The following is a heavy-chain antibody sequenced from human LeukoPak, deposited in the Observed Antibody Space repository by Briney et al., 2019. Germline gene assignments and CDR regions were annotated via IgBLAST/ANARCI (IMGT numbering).Heavy chain of an antibody. CDR1: GGSISSGGYF. CDR3: ARGGKKTAMVTS. CDR2: IYSSGST. D-gene: IGHD5-18*01. Sequence: TSQTLSLTCTVSGGSISSGGYFWPWIRQLPGKGLEWIVYIYSSGSTYNPSLKSRVIISLDTSKNQFSLKLNTVTAADTAVYYCARGGKKTAMVTSWGQGTLVTVPS. V-gene: IGHV4-31*03. J-gene: IGHJ4*02.